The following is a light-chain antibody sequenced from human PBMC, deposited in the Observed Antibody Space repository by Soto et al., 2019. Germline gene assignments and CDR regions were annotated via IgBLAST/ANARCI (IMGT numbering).Light chain of an antibody. Sequence: QSALTQPRSVSGSPGQSVTISCTGSNSDVGAYKFVSWLQHNPGEAPKVMIYDVTQRPSGAPDRFSGTKSGNTASLTISGLQAEDEADYYCCSYAGSYTWVFGSGTRSPS. CDR3: CSYAGSYTWV. CDR2: DVT. J-gene: IGLJ1*01. V-gene: IGLV2-11*01. CDR1: NSDVGAYKF.